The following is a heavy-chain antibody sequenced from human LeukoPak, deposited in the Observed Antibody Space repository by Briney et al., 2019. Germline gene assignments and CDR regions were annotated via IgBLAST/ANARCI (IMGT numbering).Heavy chain of an antibody. CDR2: ISGSGGST. Sequence: GGSLRLSCAASGFTFSSYGMSWVRQAPGKGLEWVSAISGSGGSTYYADSVKGRFTISRDNSKNTLYLQMNSLRAEDTAVYYCAKGGLYDYVWGSYDPSFDYWGQGTLVTVSS. D-gene: IGHD3-16*01. V-gene: IGHV3-23*01. J-gene: IGHJ4*02. CDR3: AKGGLYDYVWGSYDPSFDY. CDR1: GFTFSSYG.